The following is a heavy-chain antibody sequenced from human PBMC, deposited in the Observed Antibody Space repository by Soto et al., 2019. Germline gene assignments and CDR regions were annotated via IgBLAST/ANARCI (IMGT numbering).Heavy chain of an antibody. Sequence: SETLSLTCTVSGGSLSSSNWWSWVRQPPGKGLEWIGEIYHSGSTNYNPSLKSRVTISVDKSKNQFSLKLSSVSAADTAVYYCARVCGGDCRHGMDVWGQGTTVTVS. CDR2: IYHSGST. V-gene: IGHV4-4*02. J-gene: IGHJ6*02. CDR1: GGSLSSSNW. D-gene: IGHD2-21*02. CDR3: ARVCGGDCRHGMDV.